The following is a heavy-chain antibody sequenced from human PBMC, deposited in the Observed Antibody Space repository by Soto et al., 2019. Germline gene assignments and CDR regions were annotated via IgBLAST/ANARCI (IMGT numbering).Heavy chain of an antibody. V-gene: IGHV4-61*01. D-gene: IGHD3-16*01. Sequence: QVQLQESGPGLVKPSETLSLICTVSGGSVSGDKNYWSWIRQSPGKGLEWIGYISYSGATNYNPSLKSRLTVSVDRSMTQFALKLSSVTASDTALYYCATSPRFACDFWGQGTTVIVSS. CDR2: ISYSGAT. J-gene: IGHJ3*01. CDR1: GGSVSGDKNY. CDR3: ATSPRFACDF.